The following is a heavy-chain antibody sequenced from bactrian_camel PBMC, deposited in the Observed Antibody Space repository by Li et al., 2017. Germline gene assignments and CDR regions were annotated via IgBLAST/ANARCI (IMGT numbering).Heavy chain of an antibody. J-gene: IGHJ6*01. CDR2: LDLGGTYT. CDR3: AARDQRCGWNIYRLRPTDFQF. Sequence: HVQLVESGGGSVQAGGSLRLSCAASGTTYSCMGWFRQAPGKEREGAAALDLGGTYTYYADSVKGRFTISQDNAKAMVYLQMNTLNPEDAAIYYCAARDQRCGWNIYRLRPTDFQFWGQGTQVTVS. D-gene: IGHD1*01. V-gene: IGHV3S54*01. CDR1: GTTYSC.